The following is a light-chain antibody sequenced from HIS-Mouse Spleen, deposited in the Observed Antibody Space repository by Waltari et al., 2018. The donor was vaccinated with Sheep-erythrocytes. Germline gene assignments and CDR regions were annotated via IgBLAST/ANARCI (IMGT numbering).Light chain of an antibody. CDR1: SSDVGGYNY. Sequence: QSALTQPRSVSGSPGQSVTISCTGTSSDVGGYNYVSWYQQHPGTAPKLMIYDVSNRPAGVPERFSGSQSGNTASLTISGLQAEDEADYYCCSYAGSYNHVFATGTKVTVL. CDR3: CSYAGSYNHV. V-gene: IGLV2-11*01. CDR2: DVS. J-gene: IGLJ1*01.